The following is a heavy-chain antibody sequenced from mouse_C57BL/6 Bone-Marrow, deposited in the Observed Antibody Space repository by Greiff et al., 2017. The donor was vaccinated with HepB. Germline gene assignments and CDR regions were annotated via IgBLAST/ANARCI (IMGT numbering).Heavy chain of an antibody. V-gene: IGHV1-4*01. CDR1: GYTFTSYT. CDR3: ARAGEGAAYYSNSFDY. Sequence: LVESGAELARPGASVKMSCKASGYTFTSYTMHWVKQRPGQGLEWIGYINPSSGYTKYNQKFKDKATLTADKSSSTAYMQLSSLTSEDSAVYYCARAGEGAAYYSNSFDYWGQGTTLTVSS. D-gene: IGHD2-5*01. J-gene: IGHJ2*01. CDR2: INPSSGYT.